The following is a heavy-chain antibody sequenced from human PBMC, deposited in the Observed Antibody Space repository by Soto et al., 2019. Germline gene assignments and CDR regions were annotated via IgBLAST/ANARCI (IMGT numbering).Heavy chain of an antibody. CDR1: GASVGSGSFY. V-gene: IGHV4-61*01. J-gene: IGHJ4*02. D-gene: IGHD3-22*01. CDR3: ARVSTYYFDSSGSYTSDY. Sequence: NLSETLSLTCTVSGASVGSGSFYWSWIRQPPGKGLEWIGYVFFSGSTNYNPSLKSRVTISIDTSKNRFSLKPISVTAADTAVYYCARVSTYYFDSSGSYTSDYWGQGTLVTVSS. CDR2: VFFSGST.